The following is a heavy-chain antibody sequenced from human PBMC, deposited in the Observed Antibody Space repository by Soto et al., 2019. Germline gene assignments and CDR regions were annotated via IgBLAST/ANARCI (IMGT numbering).Heavy chain of an antibody. J-gene: IGHJ6*02. Sequence: GGSLRLSCAASGSTFSSYAMSWVRQAPGKGLEWVSAISGSGGSTYYADSVKGRFTISRDNSKNTLYLQMNSLRAEDTAVYYCASGWTTDYYYGMDVWGQGTTVSVSS. CDR3: ASGWTTDYYYGMDV. CDR1: GSTFSSYA. D-gene: IGHD4-4*01. CDR2: ISGSGGST. V-gene: IGHV3-23*01.